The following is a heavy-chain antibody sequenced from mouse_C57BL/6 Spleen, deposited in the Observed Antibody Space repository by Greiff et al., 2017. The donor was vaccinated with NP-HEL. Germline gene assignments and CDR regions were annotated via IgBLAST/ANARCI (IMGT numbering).Heavy chain of an antibody. CDR2: INPNNGGT. CDR1: GYTFTDYY. V-gene: IGHV1-26*01. D-gene: IGHD1-1*01. Sequence: EVQLQQSGPELVKPGASVKISCKASGYTFTDYYMNWVKQSHGKSLEWIGDINPNNGGTSYNQKFKGKATLTVDKSSSTAYMELRSLTSEDSAVYYCARPRGYGSHYFDYWGQGTTLTVSS. J-gene: IGHJ2*01. CDR3: ARPRGYGSHYFDY.